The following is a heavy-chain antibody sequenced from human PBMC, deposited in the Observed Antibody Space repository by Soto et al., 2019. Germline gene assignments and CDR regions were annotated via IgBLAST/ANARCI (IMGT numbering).Heavy chain of an antibody. V-gene: IGHV3-15*01. CDR1: GLNCSNVW. J-gene: IGHJ3*02. CDR2: IKRKTDGETT. Sequence: EVQLVESGGGLVKPGGSLRLSCAASGLNCSNVWMTWIRQTPGKGLEWVVRIKRKTDGETTDYGAPVKGRFTVSRDDSKKTLYLQRDGLKTEETCLYYCATSEWNDAFDIWGHGTMVIVSS. D-gene: IGHD3-3*01. CDR3: ATSEWNDAFDI.